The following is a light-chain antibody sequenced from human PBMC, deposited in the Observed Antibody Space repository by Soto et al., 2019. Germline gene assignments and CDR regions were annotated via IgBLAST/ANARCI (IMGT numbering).Light chain of an antibody. CDR3: QQYGDLPWT. J-gene: IGKJ5*01. CDR2: GAS. V-gene: IGKV3-20*01. Sequence: EIVLTQSPGTLSLSPGERATLSCRASQSVSNNYLAWYQQKPGQAPRLLIYGASNRATGIPDRFSGSGSGTDFTLTINRLEPEDFAVYYCQQYGDLPWTFGQGTRLEIK. CDR1: QSVSNNY.